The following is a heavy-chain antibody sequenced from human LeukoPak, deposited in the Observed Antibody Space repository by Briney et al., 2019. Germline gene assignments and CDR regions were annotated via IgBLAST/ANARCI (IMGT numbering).Heavy chain of an antibody. D-gene: IGHD2-2*01. Sequence: GGSLRLSCAASGFTFSSYSMNWVRQAPGKGLEWVSSISSSSYIYYADSVKGRFIISRDSSKNTLYLQMNSLRAEDTAVYYCARDAAYCSSTSCFAAWFDSWGQGTLVTVSS. V-gene: IGHV3-21*01. CDR2: ISSSSYI. J-gene: IGHJ5*01. CDR1: GFTFSSYS. CDR3: ARDAAYCSSTSCFAAWFDS.